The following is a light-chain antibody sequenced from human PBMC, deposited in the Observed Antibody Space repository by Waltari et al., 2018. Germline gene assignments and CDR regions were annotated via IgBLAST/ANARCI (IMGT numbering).Light chain of an antibody. CDR3: QQLNSYPIT. CDR2: AAS. J-gene: IGKJ5*01. V-gene: IGKV1-9*01. Sequence: IQLNQSPSSLSASVWDRVTITCRASQGISSNLAWYQQKPGKAPKLLISAASTLQSGVPLRFSGSGSGTDFTLTISSMQPEDFATYYCQQLNSYPITFGQGTRLEIK. CDR1: QGISSN.